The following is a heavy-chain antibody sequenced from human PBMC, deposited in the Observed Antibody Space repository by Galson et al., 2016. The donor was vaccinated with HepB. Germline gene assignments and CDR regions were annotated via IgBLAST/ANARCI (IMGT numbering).Heavy chain of an antibody. CDR1: GFTFSSYA. D-gene: IGHD3-10*01. CDR2: ISGRGGST. Sequence: SLRLSCAASGFTFSSYAMSWVRQAPGKGLEWVSGISGRGGSTYYADSVKGRFTITSDNSKNTLYLQMNSLSAEDTAVYYCAKDGWFGESSKVDYWGQGTLVTVSS. CDR3: AKDGWFGESSKVDY. J-gene: IGHJ4*02. V-gene: IGHV3-23*01.